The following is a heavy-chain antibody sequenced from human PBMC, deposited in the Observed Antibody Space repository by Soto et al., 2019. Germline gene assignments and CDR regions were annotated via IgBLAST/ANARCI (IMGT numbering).Heavy chain of an antibody. Sequence: GGSLRLSCAASGFTFSDYYMSWIRQAPGKGLEWVSYISSSGSTIYYADSVKGRFTISRDNAKNSLYLQMTSLRAEDTAVYYCARYDNWNYYFDYWGQGTLVTVSS. CDR3: ARYDNWNYYFDY. V-gene: IGHV3-11*01. J-gene: IGHJ4*02. CDR1: GFTFSDYY. D-gene: IGHD1-7*01. CDR2: ISSSGSTI.